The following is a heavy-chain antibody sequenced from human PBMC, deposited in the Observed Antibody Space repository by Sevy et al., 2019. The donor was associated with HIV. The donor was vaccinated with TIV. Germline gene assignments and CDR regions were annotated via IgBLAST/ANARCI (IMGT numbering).Heavy chain of an antibody. J-gene: IGHJ6*02. V-gene: IGHV3-7*01. Sequence: GGSLRLSCAASGFTFSSYWMSWVRQAPGKGLEWVANIKQDGSEKYYVDSVKGRFTISRDNAKNSLYLQMNGLRAEDTAVYYCARDPPYGDYPYYYYGMDVWGQGTTVTVSS. CDR3: ARDPPYGDYPYYYYGMDV. CDR1: GFTFSSYW. D-gene: IGHD4-17*01. CDR2: IKQDGSEK.